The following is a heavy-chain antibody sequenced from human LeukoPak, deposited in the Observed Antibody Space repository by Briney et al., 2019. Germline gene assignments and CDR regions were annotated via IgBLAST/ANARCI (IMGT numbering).Heavy chain of an antibody. CDR2: ISGSGGST. CDR1: GFTFSSYA. CDR3: AKGCPNGSCYSEYYFDY. Sequence: GGSLRLSCAASGFTFSSYAMSWVRQAPGKGLEWVSAISGSGGSTYYADSVKGRFTISRDNSKNTLYLQMNSLRAEDTAVYYCAKGCPNGSCYSEYYFDYWGQGTLVTVSS. D-gene: IGHD2-15*01. J-gene: IGHJ4*02. V-gene: IGHV3-23*01.